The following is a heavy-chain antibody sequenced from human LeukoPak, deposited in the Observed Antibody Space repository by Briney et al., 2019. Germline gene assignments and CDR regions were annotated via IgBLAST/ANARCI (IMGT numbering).Heavy chain of an antibody. CDR3: ANEGPSFDY. CDR2: IRYDGSNK. CDR1: GFTLSTYG. Sequence: GGSLRLSCAASGFTLSTYGMHWVRQAPGKGLEWVAFIRYDGSNKYYADSVKGRFTISRDNSKNTVYLQMNSLRAEDTAVYYCANEGPSFDYWGQGTLVTVSS. V-gene: IGHV3-30*02. J-gene: IGHJ4*02.